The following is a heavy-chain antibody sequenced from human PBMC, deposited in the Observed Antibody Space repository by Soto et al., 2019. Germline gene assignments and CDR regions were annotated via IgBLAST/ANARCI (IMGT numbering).Heavy chain of an antibody. CDR2: ISYDGSNK. Sequence: QVQLVESGGGVVQPGRSLRLSCAASGFTFSSYGMHWVRQAPGKGLEWVAVISYDGSNKYYADSVKGRFTISRDNSKNSLYLQMTSVRAEDRAVYYCAKGMTTGGTPCAFDIVGQGTMVTVSS. D-gene: IGHD3-16*01. CDR1: GFTFSSYG. V-gene: IGHV3-30*18. J-gene: IGHJ3*02. CDR3: AKGMTTGGTPCAFDI.